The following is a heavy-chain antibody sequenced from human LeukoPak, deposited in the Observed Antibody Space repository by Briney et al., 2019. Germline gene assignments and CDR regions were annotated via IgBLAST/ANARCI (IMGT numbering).Heavy chain of an antibody. CDR2: INPSGGST. D-gene: IGHD3-22*01. J-gene: IGHJ5*02. CDR1: GYTFTSYY. CDR3: SRDEYYYDSSGTNWFDP. Sequence: ASVKVSCKASGYTFTSYYMHWVRQAPGQGLEWMGIINPSGGSTSYAQKFQGRVTMTRDMSTSTVNMKLSSLRSEDTAVYYCSRDEYYYDSSGTNWFDPWGQGTLVTVSS. V-gene: IGHV1-46*01.